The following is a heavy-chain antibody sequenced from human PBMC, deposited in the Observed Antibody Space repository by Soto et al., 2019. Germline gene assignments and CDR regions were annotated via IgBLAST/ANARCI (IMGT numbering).Heavy chain of an antibody. J-gene: IGHJ4*02. CDR2: INPSGGST. D-gene: IGHD1-26*01. V-gene: IGHV1-46*01. CDR1: GYTFTSYY. Sequence: QVQLVQSGAEVKKPGASVKVSCKASGYTFTSYYMHWVRQAPGQGLEWMGIINPSGGSTSYAQKCQGSVTRTRDTSRSKVYLELSSLRSEDTAVYYCAREEPPPSLGYWGQGTLVTVSS. CDR3: AREEPPPSLGY.